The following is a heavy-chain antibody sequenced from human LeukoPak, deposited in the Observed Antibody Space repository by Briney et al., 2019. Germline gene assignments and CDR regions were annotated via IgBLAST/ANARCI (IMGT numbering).Heavy chain of an antibody. D-gene: IGHD6-13*01. V-gene: IGHV3-21*01. J-gene: IGHJ4*02. CDR2: ISSSSSYI. CDR3: ATLIAAAGTDY. CDR1: GFTFSSYS. Sequence: PGGSLRLSCAASGFTFSSYSMNWVRQAPGKGLEWVSSISSSSSYIYYADSVKGRFTISRDNAKNSLYLQMNSLRAEDTAVCYCATLIAAAGTDYWGQGTLVTVSS.